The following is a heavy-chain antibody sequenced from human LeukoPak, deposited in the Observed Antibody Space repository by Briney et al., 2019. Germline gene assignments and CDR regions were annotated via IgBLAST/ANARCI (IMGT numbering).Heavy chain of an antibody. Sequence: ASVKVSCKASGYTFTNYYMHWVRQAPGQGLEWMGIINPSGGSTSYAQKFQGRVTMTRDTSTSTVYMELSSLRSEDTAVYYCARDHGGYETEYYFDYWGQGTLVTVSS. CDR1: GYTFTNYY. CDR3: ARDHGGYETEYYFDY. V-gene: IGHV1-46*01. J-gene: IGHJ4*02. D-gene: IGHD5-12*01. CDR2: INPSGGST.